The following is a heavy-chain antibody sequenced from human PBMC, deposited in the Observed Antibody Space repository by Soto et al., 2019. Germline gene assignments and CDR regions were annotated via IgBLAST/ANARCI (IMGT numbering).Heavy chain of an antibody. J-gene: IGHJ5*02. CDR2: INHSGST. CDR3: ARESTAVPLRRRFAP. Sequence: QVQLQQWGAGLLKPSETLSLTCAVYGGSFSGYYWSWIRQPPGKGLEWIGEINHSGSTNYNPSLTSPVTISVDTSKNHFRLMLISVTDAATAVYYCARESTAVPLRRRFAPGGKGTTVTVSS. CDR1: GGSFSGYY. V-gene: IGHV4-34*01. D-gene: IGHD2-2*01.